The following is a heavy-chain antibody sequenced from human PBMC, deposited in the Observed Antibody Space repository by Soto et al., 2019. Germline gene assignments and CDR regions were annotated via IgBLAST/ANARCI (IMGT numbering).Heavy chain of an antibody. CDR3: ARGVIGARGGFDY. Sequence: VSVKVSCKASGYTFTGFYLHWVRQAPGQGLEWMGWISPNSGATNYAQKFQGRVTMTRVTSISTAYMDLNRLSSDDTAVYYCARGVIGARGGFDYWGQGSLVTVSS. CDR2: ISPNSGAT. V-gene: IGHV1-2*02. CDR1: GYTFTGFY. D-gene: IGHD3-10*01. J-gene: IGHJ4*02.